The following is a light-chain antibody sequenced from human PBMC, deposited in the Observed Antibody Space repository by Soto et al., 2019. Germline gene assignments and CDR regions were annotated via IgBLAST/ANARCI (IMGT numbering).Light chain of an antibody. Sequence: IVLTQSPGTLSLSPGERATLSCRASQTVSANYLGWYQQKPGQAPRLLIYDASSRASGIPDRFSGSGSGTDFTLTISRLEPEDSAVYYCQQYACAPMTFGQGTRLEIK. V-gene: IGKV3-20*01. CDR2: DAS. CDR3: QQYACAPMT. CDR1: QTVSANY. J-gene: IGKJ5*01.